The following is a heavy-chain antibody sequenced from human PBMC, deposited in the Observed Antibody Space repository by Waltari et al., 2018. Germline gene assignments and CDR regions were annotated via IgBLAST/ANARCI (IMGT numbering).Heavy chain of an antibody. CDR1: GFTFSAYR. CDR2: INADGRAT. Sequence: EVQLVESGGGLVQPGGSVRLSCAASGFTFSAYRMHWVRQAPGKGLVWVSLINADGRATLYADSVKGRFTMSRDNAKDTLYLQMNSLRGEDTAVYYCAIQISGVVFWGQGTLVTVSS. D-gene: IGHD3-3*01. V-gene: IGHV3-74*01. J-gene: IGHJ4*02. CDR3: AIQISGVVF.